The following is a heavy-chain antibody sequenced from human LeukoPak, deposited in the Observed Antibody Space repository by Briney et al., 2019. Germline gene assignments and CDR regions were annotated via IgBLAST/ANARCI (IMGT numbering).Heavy chain of an antibody. CDR2: ISAYNGNT. CDR1: GYTFTSYG. J-gene: IGHJ3*02. Sequence: GASVKVSCKASGYTFTSYGISWVRQAPGQGLEWMGWISAYNGNTNYAQKLQGRVTMTTDTSTSTAYMELRSLRSDDTAVYYCARDSRYCSSTSCYPNAFDIWGQGTMVTVTS. V-gene: IGHV1-18*01. CDR3: ARDSRYCSSTSCYPNAFDI. D-gene: IGHD2-2*01.